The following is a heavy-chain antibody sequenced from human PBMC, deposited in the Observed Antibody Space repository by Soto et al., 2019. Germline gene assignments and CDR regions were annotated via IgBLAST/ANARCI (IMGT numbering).Heavy chain of an antibody. Sequence: QVQLVQSGAEVKKPGASVKVSCKASGYTFTTYYMHWIRQAPGQGPEWMGIIAPRAGRTGYAQRFQGRVTLTSDTSTTTVYMELSSLRSDDTAIYYCARDRDDSSGYPFDSWGQGTLVTVSS. V-gene: IGHV1-46*01. CDR1: GYTFTTYY. J-gene: IGHJ4*02. CDR3: ARDRDDSSGYPFDS. D-gene: IGHD3-22*01. CDR2: IAPRAGRT.